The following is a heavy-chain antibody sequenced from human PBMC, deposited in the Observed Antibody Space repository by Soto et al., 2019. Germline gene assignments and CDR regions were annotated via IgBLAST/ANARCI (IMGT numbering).Heavy chain of an antibody. CDR2: INHGGST. J-gene: IGHJ4*02. Sequence: QVQLRQWGAGLLKPSETLSLKCAVYGGSLSDYSWSWIRQSPEKGLEWIGEINHGGSTKYNPSLTSRVTISVDTSKNQVSLILASATAADTAVYRCARGGGKSGYFFDYWGRGTRVTVSS. CDR1: GGSLSDYS. CDR3: ARGGGKSGYFFDY. D-gene: IGHD5-12*01. V-gene: IGHV4-34*02.